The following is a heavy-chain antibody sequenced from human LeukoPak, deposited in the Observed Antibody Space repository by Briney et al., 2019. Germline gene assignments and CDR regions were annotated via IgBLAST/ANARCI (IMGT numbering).Heavy chain of an antibody. J-gene: IGHJ4*02. V-gene: IGHV3-30-3*01. CDR3: AREFIGRGSYRSDY. CDR2: ISYDGSNK. D-gene: IGHD1-26*01. CDR1: GFTFSSYA. Sequence: GGSLRLSCAASGFTFSSYAMHWVRQAPGKGLEWVAVISYDGSNKYYADSVKGRFTISRDNSKNTLYLQMNSLRAEDTAVYYCAREFIGRGSYRSDYWGQGTLVTVSS.